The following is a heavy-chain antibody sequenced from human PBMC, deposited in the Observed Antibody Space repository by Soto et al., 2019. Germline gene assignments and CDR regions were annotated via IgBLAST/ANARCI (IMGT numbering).Heavy chain of an antibody. CDR3: ARFRSLDP. CDR2: IKADGSEK. Sequence: GGSLRLSCADSGFTFSKYWMSWVRQAPGMGLQWVAGIKADGSEKYYVDAVKGRFTISRDNAKSSVSLQMNSLRAEDTAVYYCARFRSLDPWGQGILVTVSS. V-gene: IGHV3-7*03. CDR1: GFTFSKYW. J-gene: IGHJ5*02. D-gene: IGHD3-10*01.